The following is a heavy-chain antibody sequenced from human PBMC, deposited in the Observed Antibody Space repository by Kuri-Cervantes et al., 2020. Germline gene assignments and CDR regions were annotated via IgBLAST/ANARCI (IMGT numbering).Heavy chain of an antibody. CDR2: IWYDGSNK. CDR3: ARSYYDFWSGYYMDAFDI. Sequence: GGSLRLSCAASGFTFSSYGMHWVRQAPGKGLEWVAVIWYDGSNKYYADSVKGRFTISRGNSKNTLYLQMNSLRAEDTAVYYCARSYYDFWSGYYMDAFDIWGQGTMVTVSS. CDR1: GFTFSSYG. V-gene: IGHV3-33*01. D-gene: IGHD3-3*01. J-gene: IGHJ3*02.